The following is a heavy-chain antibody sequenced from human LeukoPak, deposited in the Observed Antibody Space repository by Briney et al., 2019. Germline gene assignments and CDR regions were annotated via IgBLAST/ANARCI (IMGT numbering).Heavy chain of an antibody. CDR2: IKRDGSEK. V-gene: IGHV3-7*03. Sequence: PGGSLRLSCVVSGLTFSNYCMTWVRQAPGKGLEWVATIKRDGSEKFYVDSVKGRFTISRDNSKNTLYLQMNSLRAEDTALYYCAKKVVVGATSPYSDFQDWGQGTLVTVSS. CDR1: GLTFSNYC. D-gene: IGHD1-26*01. CDR3: AKKVVVGATSPYSDFQD. J-gene: IGHJ1*01.